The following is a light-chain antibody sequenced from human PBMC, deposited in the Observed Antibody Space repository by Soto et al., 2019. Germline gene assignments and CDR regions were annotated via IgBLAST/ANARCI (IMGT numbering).Light chain of an antibody. CDR1: QSVSSN. CDR2: GAS. V-gene: IGKV3-15*01. Sequence: EIVMTQSPATLSVSPWERATLSCRASQSVSSNLAWYQQKPGQAPRLLIYGASTRATGIPARFSGSGSGTEFTLPISSLQSEDFAVHYCHQSTNSARTFGKANNVQS. CDR3: HQSTNSART. J-gene: IGKJ1*01.